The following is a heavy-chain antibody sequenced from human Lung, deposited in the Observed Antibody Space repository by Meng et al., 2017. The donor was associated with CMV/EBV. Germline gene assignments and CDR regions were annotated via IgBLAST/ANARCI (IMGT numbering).Heavy chain of an antibody. J-gene: IGHJ4*02. V-gene: IGHV1-69*05. D-gene: IGHD1-26*01. CDR1: GLTFNNSA. CDR2: IIPFLGTS. CDR3: ARTRGSYYASALDH. Sequence: SVXVSXXASGLTFNNSAISWVRQAPGQGPEWMGGIIPFLGTSHYAQNFQGRLLITTDESTTTAYMELSSLKSEDTALYYCARTRGSYYASALDHWGQGTXVTVSS.